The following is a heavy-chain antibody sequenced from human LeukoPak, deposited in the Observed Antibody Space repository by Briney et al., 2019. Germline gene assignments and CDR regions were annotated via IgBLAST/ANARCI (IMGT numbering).Heavy chain of an antibody. Sequence: PSETLSLTCVVSGGSLHRSFWTWVRQPAGKGLEWIGRIHTSGSTNYNPSLKSRVTMSADTSKKQFTLNLRSVTAADTAVYYCAREISTLFGVVTMRFDPWGQGTLVIVSS. CDR3: AREISTLFGVVTMRFDP. J-gene: IGHJ5*02. CDR2: IHTSGST. V-gene: IGHV4-4*07. D-gene: IGHD3-3*01. CDR1: GGSLHRSF.